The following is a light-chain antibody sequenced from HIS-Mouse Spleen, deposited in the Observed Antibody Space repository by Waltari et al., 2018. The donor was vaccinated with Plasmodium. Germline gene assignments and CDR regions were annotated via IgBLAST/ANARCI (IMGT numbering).Light chain of an antibody. CDR1: QSVSSN. V-gene: IGKV3-15*01. CDR3: QQYNNWSFT. CDR2: GAS. Sequence: EIVMTQSPATLSVSPGERATLSCRATQSVSSNLACYQQKPGQAPRLLIYGASTRSTGIPAWFSGSVSGTDFTLTISSLQSEDFAVYYCQQYNNWSFTVGPGTKVDIK. J-gene: IGKJ3*01.